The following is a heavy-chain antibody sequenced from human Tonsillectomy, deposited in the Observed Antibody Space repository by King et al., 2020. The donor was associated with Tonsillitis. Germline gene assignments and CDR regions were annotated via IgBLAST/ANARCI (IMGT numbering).Heavy chain of an antibody. Sequence: VQLVESGGGLVQPGGSLRLSCAASGFTFSSYWMSWVRQAPGKGLEWVANIKQDGSEKYYVDSVKGRFTISRDNAKNSLYLQMNSLRAEDTAVYYCARGYYDFWSGYMDVWGQGTTVTVSS. J-gene: IGHJ6*02. CDR3: ARGYYDFWSGYMDV. D-gene: IGHD3-3*01. CDR1: GFTFSSYW. CDR2: IKQDGSEK. V-gene: IGHV3-7*01.